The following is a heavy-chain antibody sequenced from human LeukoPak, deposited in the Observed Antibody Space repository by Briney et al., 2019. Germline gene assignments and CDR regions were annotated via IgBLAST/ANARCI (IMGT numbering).Heavy chain of an antibody. V-gene: IGHV4-4*07. D-gene: IGHD6-19*01. J-gene: IGHJ3*02. CDR2: IYTSGST. Sequence: SETLSLTCTVSGGSISTYYWGWIRQPAGKGLEWIGRIYTSGSTNYNPSLKSRVTMSVDTSKNQLSLNLSSVAAADTAVYYCARMISSGWRRGDAFDIWGQGTMVTVSS. CDR3: ARMISSGWRRGDAFDI. CDR1: GGSISTYY.